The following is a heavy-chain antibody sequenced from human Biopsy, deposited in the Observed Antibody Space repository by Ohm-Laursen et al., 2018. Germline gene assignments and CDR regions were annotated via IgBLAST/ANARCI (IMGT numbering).Heavy chain of an antibody. D-gene: IGHD5-18*01. J-gene: IGHJ4*02. V-gene: IGHV4-4*07. CDR3: ARHPTHRIQQIDY. Sequence: TLSLTCSVSGGSLSSYSWSWIRQPAGKGLEWIGQIYTSGITNYNPSLKSRVTMSVDTSKNKFSLRLSSVTAADTAVYYCARHPTHRIQQIDYWGQGTLVTVSS. CDR1: GGSLSSYS. CDR2: IYTSGIT.